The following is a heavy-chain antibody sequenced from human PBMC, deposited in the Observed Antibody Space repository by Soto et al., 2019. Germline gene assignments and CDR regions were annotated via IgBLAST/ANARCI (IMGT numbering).Heavy chain of an antibody. V-gene: IGHV4-39*01. CDR3: ARHPSDFWFDP. D-gene: IGHD2-21*02. CDR1: GGSISSSSYF. CDR2: IYYSGST. J-gene: IGHJ5*02. Sequence: SETLSVTWSVFGGSISSSSYFWGWIRQPPGKGLEWIGSIYYSGSTYYNPSLKSRVTVSVDTSKNQFSLKLSSVTAADTAVYYCARHPSDFWFDPWGQGTLVTVSS.